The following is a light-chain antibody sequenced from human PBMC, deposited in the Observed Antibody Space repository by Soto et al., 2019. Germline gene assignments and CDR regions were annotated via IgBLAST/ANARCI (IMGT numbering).Light chain of an antibody. CDR2: WAS. J-gene: IGKJ5*01. Sequence: DIVMTQSPDSLAVSLGERATINCRSSQSLLSSNKNYLIWYQQKPGQPPKLLIYWASTRESGVPDRFSGSGSGTDFTLTISSLQAEDVAVYYCQQHYNTPYTFGQGTRLEIK. V-gene: IGKV4-1*01. CDR3: QQHYNTPYT. CDR1: QSLLSSNKNY.